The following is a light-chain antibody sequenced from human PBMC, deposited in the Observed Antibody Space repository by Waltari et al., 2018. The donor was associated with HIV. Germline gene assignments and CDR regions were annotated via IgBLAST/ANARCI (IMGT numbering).Light chain of an antibody. CDR1: SSNIGGFY. V-gene: IGLV1-51*01. J-gene: IGLJ3*02. CDR2: DNN. CDR3: GTWDTSLRALV. Sequence: QSVLTQPPSVSAAPGQTVTISCPGSSSNIGGFYVSWYQQFPGTPPKLIIYDNNQWPSGIPDRFSGSKSGTSATLDITGLQTGDEADYYCGTWDTSLRALVFGGGTKVTVL.